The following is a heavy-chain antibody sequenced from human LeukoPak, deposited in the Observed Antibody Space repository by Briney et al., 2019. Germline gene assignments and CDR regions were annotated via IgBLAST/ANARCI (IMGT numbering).Heavy chain of an antibody. CDR2: INPHTGGT. D-gene: IGHD6-6*01. Sequence: ASVKVSCKASGYTFTGYYMHWVRQAPGQGLEWMGWINPHTGGTRYAQKFQGRVTMTRDTAIDTAYMELSRLRSDDTAVYYCAGDSRARGDYWGQGTLVTVSS. J-gene: IGHJ4*02. CDR3: AGDSRARGDY. CDR1: GYTFTGYY. V-gene: IGHV1-2*02.